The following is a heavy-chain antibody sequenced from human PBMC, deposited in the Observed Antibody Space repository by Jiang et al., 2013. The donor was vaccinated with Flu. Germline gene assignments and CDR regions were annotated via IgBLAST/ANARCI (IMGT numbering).Heavy chain of an antibody. CDR2: IIPILGIA. CDR1: GGTFSSYA. CDR3: ARDPDYGSGSLIPYYYYGMDV. V-gene: IGHV1-69*04. J-gene: IGHJ6*02. D-gene: IGHD3-10*01. Sequence: GAEVKKPGSSVKVSCKASGGTFSSYAISWVRQAPGQGLEWMGRIIPILGIANYAQKFQGRVTITADKSTSTAYMELSSLRSEDTAVYYCARDPDYGSGSLIPYYYYGMDVWGQGTTVTVSS.